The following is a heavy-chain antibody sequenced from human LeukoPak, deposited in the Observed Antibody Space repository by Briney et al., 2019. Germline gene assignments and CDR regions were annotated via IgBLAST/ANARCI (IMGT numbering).Heavy chain of an antibody. D-gene: IGHD3-16*01. CDR3: LGDWFDP. Sequence: PGGSLRLSCAASAFTVSSYEMNWVRQAPGKGLEWDSYISSSGSTIYYADSVKGRFAISRDNAKNSLYLQMNSLRAEDTAVYYCLGDWFDPWGQGTLVTVSS. CDR2: ISSSGSTI. V-gene: IGHV3-48*03. J-gene: IGHJ5*02. CDR1: AFTVSSYE.